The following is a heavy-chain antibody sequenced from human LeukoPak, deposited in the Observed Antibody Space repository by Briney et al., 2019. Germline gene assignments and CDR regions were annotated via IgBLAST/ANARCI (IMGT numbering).Heavy chain of an antibody. CDR1: GFTFSSYE. D-gene: IGHD4-23*01. V-gene: IGHV3-48*03. CDR3: AKGGGWLYYFDY. Sequence: PGGSLRLSCAASGFTFSSYEMNWVRQAPGKGLEWVSYISSSGTTIYYADSVKGRFTISRDNSKNTAYLQMNSLRAEDTAVYYCAKGGGWLYYFDYWGQGTLVTVSS. J-gene: IGHJ4*02. CDR2: ISSSGTTI.